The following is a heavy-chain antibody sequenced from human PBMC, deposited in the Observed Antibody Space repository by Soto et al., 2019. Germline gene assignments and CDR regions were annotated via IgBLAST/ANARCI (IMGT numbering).Heavy chain of an antibody. V-gene: IGHV1-3*01. J-gene: IGHJ3*02. Sequence: ASVKVSCKASGYTFTSYAMHWVRQAPGQRLEWKGWNNAGKGNKKYSQKFQGRVTNNRDTSARTDYKELSRLRSEETAEYYCARLNTAMAAAFDIWGQGTMVTVSS. CDR3: ARLNTAMAAAFDI. D-gene: IGHD5-18*01. CDR1: GYTFTSYA. CDR2: NNAGKGNK.